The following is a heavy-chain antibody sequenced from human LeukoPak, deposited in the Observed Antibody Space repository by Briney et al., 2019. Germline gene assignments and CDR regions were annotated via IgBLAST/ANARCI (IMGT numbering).Heavy chain of an antibody. CDR2: VNHSGST. CDR1: GGSFSGYY. V-gene: IGHV4-34*01. CDR3: ARVSYCSSTSCPTYYMDV. Sequence: SETLSLTCAVYGGSFSGYYWSWIRQPPGKGLEWIGEVNHSGSTNYNPSLKSRVTISVDTSKNQFSLKLSSVTAADTAVHYCARVSYCSSTSCPTYYMDVWGKGTTVTVSS. D-gene: IGHD2-2*01. J-gene: IGHJ6*03.